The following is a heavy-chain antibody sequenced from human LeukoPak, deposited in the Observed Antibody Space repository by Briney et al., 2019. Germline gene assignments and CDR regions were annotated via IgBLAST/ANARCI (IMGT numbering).Heavy chain of an antibody. J-gene: IGHJ4*02. D-gene: IGHD6-6*01. CDR2: IYVTGST. V-gene: IGHV4-61*02. Sequence: PSQTLSLTCTVSGASVGSGGHYWNWIRQPAGKGLEWLGRIYVTGSTNYNPSLNSRVSISIDTSNNQFFVQLTSVTAADTAVYFCARARSGPARDYFDSWGQGILVTVSS. CDR3: ARARSGPARDYFDS. CDR1: GASVGSGGHY.